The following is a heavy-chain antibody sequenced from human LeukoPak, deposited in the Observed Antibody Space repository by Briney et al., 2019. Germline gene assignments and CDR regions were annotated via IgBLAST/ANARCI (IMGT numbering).Heavy chain of an antibody. Sequence: SETLSLTCTVSGGSISSHFWSWIRQPPGKGLEWIGYTHYSGSTNYNPSLKSRVTISVDTSKNQFSLRLSSVTAADTAVYYCARDGYSGSSLFDYWGQGTLVTVSS. CDR3: ARDGYSGSSLFDY. D-gene: IGHD1-26*01. V-gene: IGHV4-59*11. J-gene: IGHJ4*02. CDR2: THYSGST. CDR1: GGSISSHF.